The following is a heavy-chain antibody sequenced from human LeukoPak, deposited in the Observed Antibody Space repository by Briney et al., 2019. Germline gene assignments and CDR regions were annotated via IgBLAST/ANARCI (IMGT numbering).Heavy chain of an antibody. CDR2: ISGSGGGL. CDR1: GFTFSSYA. Sequence: GGSLRLSCAASGFTFSSYAMSWVRQAPGKGLEWVSTISGSGGGLNYADSVKGRFTISRDNSKNTLYVQMNSLRAEDMAVYYCVRGHSSGWHHFDYWGQGTLVTVSS. CDR3: VRGHSSGWHHFDY. J-gene: IGHJ4*02. V-gene: IGHV3-23*01. D-gene: IGHD6-19*01.